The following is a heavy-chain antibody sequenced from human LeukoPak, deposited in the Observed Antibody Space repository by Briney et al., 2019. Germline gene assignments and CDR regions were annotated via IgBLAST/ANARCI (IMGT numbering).Heavy chain of an antibody. CDR2: IYTSGST. CDR3: AVVGATSVDY. V-gene: IGHV4-4*07. J-gene: IGHJ4*02. Sequence: PSETLSLTCTVSGGSISSYYWSWIRQPAGKGLEWIGRIYTSGSTNYNPSLKSRVTISVDKSKNQFSLKLSPVTAADTAVYYCAVVGATSVDYWGQGTLVTVSS. D-gene: IGHD1-26*01. CDR1: GGSISSYY.